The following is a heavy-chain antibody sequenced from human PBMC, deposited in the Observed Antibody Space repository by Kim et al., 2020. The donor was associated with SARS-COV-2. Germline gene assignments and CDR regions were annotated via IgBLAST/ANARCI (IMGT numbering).Heavy chain of an antibody. CDR1: GGSFSGYY. Sequence: SETLSLTCAVYGGSFSGYYLSWIRQPPGKGLEWIGEINHSGSTNYNPSLKSRVTISVDTSKNQFSLKLSSVTAADTAVYYCARGQSEVVTHYNWFDPWGQGTLVTVSP. D-gene: IGHD3-16*02. J-gene: IGHJ5*02. CDR2: INHSGST. V-gene: IGHV4-34*01. CDR3: ARGQSEVVTHYNWFDP.